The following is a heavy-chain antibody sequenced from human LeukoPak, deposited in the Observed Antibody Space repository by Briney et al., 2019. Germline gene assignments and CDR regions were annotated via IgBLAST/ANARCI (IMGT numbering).Heavy chain of an antibody. D-gene: IGHD3-16*01. CDR3: ARDYPPWGYLH. CDR2: IYYSGST. CDR1: GGSISSGDYY. J-gene: IGHJ4*02. V-gene: IGHV4-30-4*08. Sequence: SQTLSLTCTVSGGSISSGDYYWSWIRQPPGKGLGWIGYIYYSGSTYYNPSLKSRVTISVDTSKNQFSLKLSSVTAADKAVYYCARDYPPWGYLHWGQGTLVTVSS.